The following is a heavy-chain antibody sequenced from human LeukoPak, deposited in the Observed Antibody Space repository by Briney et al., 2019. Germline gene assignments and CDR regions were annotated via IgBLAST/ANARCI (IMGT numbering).Heavy chain of an antibody. V-gene: IGHV6-1*01. D-gene: IGHD6-19*01. CDR3: ARGDSSIAVAGTAFDY. J-gene: IGHJ4*02. Sequence: SQTLSLTCAISGDSVSTNSAAWNWIRQSPSRGLEWLGRTYYRSRWFNDYAPSVEGRITINADTSKNQFSLQLDSVSPEDTAVYYCARGDSSIAVAGTAFDYWGQGTLVTVSS. CDR2: TYYRSRWFN. CDR1: GDSVSTNSAA.